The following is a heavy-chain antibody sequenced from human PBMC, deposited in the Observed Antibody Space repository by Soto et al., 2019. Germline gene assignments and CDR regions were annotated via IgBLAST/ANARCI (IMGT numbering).Heavy chain of an antibody. CDR3: AKDAVAYIGECDWFDL. CDR2: IGGSGSSA. CDR1: GFTFKNFA. Sequence: EGQLLESGGGLVQPGGSLRLSCVASGFTFKNFAMTWVRQAPGKGMEWVSAIGGSGSSANYADSVKGRFTVSRDDSKSTLYLQMCRLRVDDTALYYCAKDAVAYIGECDWFDLWREGTLVSVA. D-gene: IGHD3-10*01. J-gene: IGHJ5*02. V-gene: IGHV3-23*01.